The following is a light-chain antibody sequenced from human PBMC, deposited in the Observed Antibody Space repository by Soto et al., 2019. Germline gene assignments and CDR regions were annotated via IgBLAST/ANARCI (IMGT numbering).Light chain of an antibody. V-gene: IGLV2-23*02. CDR1: TSDVGTYNL. CDR2: EVT. Sequence: QSALTQPASVSGSPGQSITISCTGTTSDVGTYNLVSWYQHHPGKAPQLIIFEVTKRPSGVSDRFSGSKSGNTASLTISGLLGEDEADYYCCSFAGRSPPTSVFGTWTKLTVL. CDR3: CSFAGRSPPTSV. J-gene: IGLJ1*01.